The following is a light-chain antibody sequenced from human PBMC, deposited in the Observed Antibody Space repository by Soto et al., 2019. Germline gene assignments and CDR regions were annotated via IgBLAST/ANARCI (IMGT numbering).Light chain of an antibody. J-gene: IGLJ1*01. CDR3: SSFKSTSTRL. CDR1: SSDIGSYDY. Sequence: LAQPASVSGSPGQSITISCTGTSSDIGSYDYVSWYQQHPGKALNLIIYEVTDRPSGVSNRFSGSKSGNTASLTISGLQAEDEAAYYCSSFKSTSTRLFGSGTKVTVL. V-gene: IGLV2-14*01. CDR2: EVT.